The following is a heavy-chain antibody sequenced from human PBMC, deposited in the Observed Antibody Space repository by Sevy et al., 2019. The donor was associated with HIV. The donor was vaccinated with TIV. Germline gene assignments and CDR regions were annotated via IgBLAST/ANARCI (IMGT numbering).Heavy chain of an antibody. CDR2: IYYSGST. J-gene: IGHJ4*02. Sequence: SETLSLTCTVSGGSISSSSYYWGWIRQPPGKGLEWIGSIYYSGSTYYNPSLKSRVTISVDTSKNQFSLKLSSVTAVDTAVYYCARQNDFLSYYFDYWGQGTLVTVSS. CDR1: GGSISSSSYY. V-gene: IGHV4-39*01. D-gene: IGHD2-21*02. CDR3: ARQNDFLSYYFDY.